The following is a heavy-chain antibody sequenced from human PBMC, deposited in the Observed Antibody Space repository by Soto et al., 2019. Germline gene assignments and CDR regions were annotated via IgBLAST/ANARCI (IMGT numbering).Heavy chain of an antibody. CDR3: ARAPRYGGLIWFDY. V-gene: IGHV4-59*01. Sequence: SSETLSLTCTVSGGSISSYYWSWIRQPPGKGLEWIGYIYYSGSTNYNPSLKSRVTISVDTSKNQFSLKLSSVTAADTAVYYCARAPRYGGLIWFDYWAQGTLVTVSS. J-gene: IGHJ4*02. CDR1: GGSISSYY. D-gene: IGHD4-17*01. CDR2: IYYSGST.